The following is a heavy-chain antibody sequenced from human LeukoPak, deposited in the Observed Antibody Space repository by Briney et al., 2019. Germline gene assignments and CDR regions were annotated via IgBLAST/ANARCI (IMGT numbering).Heavy chain of an antibody. J-gene: IGHJ1*01. D-gene: IGHD3-22*01. V-gene: IGHV3-74*01. CDR1: GFTFSTYW. Sequence: GGSLRLSCAASGFTFSTYWMHWVRQAPGKGLVWVSRIKSDGSTNYADSVKGRFTVSRDNAKNTVSLQMNSLRPEDTGVYYCARAPSEIGGYYPEYFRHWGQGTLVTVSS. CDR2: IKSDGST. CDR3: ARAPSEIGGYYPEYFRH.